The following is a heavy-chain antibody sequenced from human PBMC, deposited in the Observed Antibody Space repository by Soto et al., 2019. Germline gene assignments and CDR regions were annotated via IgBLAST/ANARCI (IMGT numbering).Heavy chain of an antibody. CDR3: AMAHMWGGDSTSYYFDF. Sequence: EVQLVESGGGLVQPGRSLRLSCAASGFTFADFAMHWVRQAPGKGLEWVSGISWNSGSIDYADSVKGRFTISRDNAKNSLYLQMHSLRAEATAFYYCAMAHMWGGDSTSYYFDFWGQGTLVTVSS. J-gene: IGHJ4*02. V-gene: IGHV3-9*01. D-gene: IGHD6-6*01. CDR1: GFTFADFA. CDR2: ISWNSGSI.